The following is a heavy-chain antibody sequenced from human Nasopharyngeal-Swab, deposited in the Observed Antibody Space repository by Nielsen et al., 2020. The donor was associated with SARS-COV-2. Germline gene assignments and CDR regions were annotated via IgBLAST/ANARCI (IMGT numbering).Heavy chain of an antibody. D-gene: IGHD4-11*01. CDR1: GFTVSSNY. V-gene: IGHV3-66*01. CDR2: IYSGGST. Sequence: GGSLRLSCAASGFTVSSNYMSWVRQAPGKGLEWVSVIYSGGSTYYADSVKGRFTVSRDNSKNTLYLQMNSLRAEDTAVYYCARDLSKLRFDYWGQGTLVTVSS. CDR3: ARDLSKLRFDY. J-gene: IGHJ4*02.